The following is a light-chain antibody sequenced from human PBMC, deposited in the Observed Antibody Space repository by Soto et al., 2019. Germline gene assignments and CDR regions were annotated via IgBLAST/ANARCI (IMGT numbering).Light chain of an antibody. CDR1: QSISSY. J-gene: IGKJ4*01. V-gene: IGKV1-39*01. Sequence: DIQMTQSPSSLSASVGDRVTITCRASQSISSYLNWYQQKQGKAPKLLIYAASSLQSGVPSRFSGSGSGTDFTLTISSLQPADFATYYCQQSYSTLLTFGGGTKVEIK. CDR2: AAS. CDR3: QQSYSTLLT.